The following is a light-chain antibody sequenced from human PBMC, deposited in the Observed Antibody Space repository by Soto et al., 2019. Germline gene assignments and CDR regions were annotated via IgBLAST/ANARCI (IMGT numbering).Light chain of an antibody. CDR1: SRDVGGYNY. CDR2: EVS. J-gene: IGLJ2*01. V-gene: IGLV2-14*01. Sequence: QSALTQPASVSGSPGQSITISCTGTSRDVGGYNYVSWHQQHPGKAPKVIITEVSNRPSGVSNRFSVSKSGNTASLTISGLQAEDEADYYCSSYISSSTFVVFGGGTKLTVL. CDR3: SSYISSSTFVV.